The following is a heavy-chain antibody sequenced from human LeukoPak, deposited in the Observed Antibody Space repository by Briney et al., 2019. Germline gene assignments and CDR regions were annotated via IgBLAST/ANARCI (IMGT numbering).Heavy chain of an antibody. J-gene: IGHJ4*02. D-gene: IGHD6-13*01. CDR3: ATYLRNTAAGYYYFEY. V-gene: IGHV3-7*01. CDR1: GFTFSSYW. CDR2: IKQDGGEI. Sequence: GGSLRLSCAASGFTFSSYWMSWVRQAPGKGLEWVANIKQDGGEIYYVDSVKGRFTTSRDNAKNSVSLQMNSLRAEDTAIYYCATYLRNTAAGYYYFEYWGQGTLVTVSS.